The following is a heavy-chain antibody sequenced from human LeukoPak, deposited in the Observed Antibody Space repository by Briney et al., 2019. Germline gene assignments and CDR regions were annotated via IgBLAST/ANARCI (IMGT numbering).Heavy chain of an antibody. CDR2: ISSSGSTI. CDR3: ARDLRALDY. J-gene: IGHJ4*02. Sequence: PGGSLRLSCAASGFTFNTYWMIWVRQAPGKGLEWVSYISSSGSTIYYADSVKGRFTISRDNAKNSLYLQMNSLRAEDTAVYYCARDLRALDYWGQGTLVTVSS. CDR1: GFTFNTYW. V-gene: IGHV3-48*03.